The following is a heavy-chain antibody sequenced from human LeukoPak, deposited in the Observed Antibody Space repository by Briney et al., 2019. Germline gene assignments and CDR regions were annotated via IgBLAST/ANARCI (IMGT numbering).Heavy chain of an antibody. V-gene: IGHV1-69*01. CDR3: ARDITGLGSGSYALDY. CDR1: GGTFSTYA. CDR2: IIPIFGTA. Sequence: ASVTVSCKASGGTFSTYAISRVRQAPGQGLEWMGGIIPIFGTANYAQKFQGRVTITADESTSTAYMELSSLRSEDTAVYYCARDITGLGSGSYALDYWGQGTLVTVSS. J-gene: IGHJ4*02. D-gene: IGHD3-10*01.